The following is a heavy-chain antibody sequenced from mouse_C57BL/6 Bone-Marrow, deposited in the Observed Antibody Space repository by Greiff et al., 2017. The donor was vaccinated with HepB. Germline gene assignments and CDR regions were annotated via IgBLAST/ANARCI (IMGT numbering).Heavy chain of an antibody. J-gene: IGHJ2*01. CDR1: GYTFTSYG. CDR3: ADDYLDY. V-gene: IGHV1-81*01. Sequence: QVQLQQSGAELARPGASVKLSCKASGYTFTSYGISWVKQRTGQGLEWIGEIYPRSGNTYYNQKFKGKATLTVDQSSSTAYMQLNSLTSEDSAVYYCADDYLDYWGQGTTLTVSS. D-gene: IGHD2-3*01. CDR2: IYPRSGNT.